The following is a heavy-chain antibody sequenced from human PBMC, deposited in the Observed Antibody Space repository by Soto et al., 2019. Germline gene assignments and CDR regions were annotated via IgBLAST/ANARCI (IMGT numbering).Heavy chain of an antibody. J-gene: IGHJ4*02. CDR1: GFTFSSYS. Sequence: EVQLVESGGGLVKPGGSLRLSCAASGFTFSSYSMNWVRQAPGKGLEWVSSISSSSSYIYYADSVKGRFTISRDNAKNSLYLQMNSLRAEDTAVYYCERETIAVAGANDYWGQGTLVTVSS. V-gene: IGHV3-21*01. CDR3: ERETIAVAGANDY. CDR2: ISSSSSYI. D-gene: IGHD6-19*01.